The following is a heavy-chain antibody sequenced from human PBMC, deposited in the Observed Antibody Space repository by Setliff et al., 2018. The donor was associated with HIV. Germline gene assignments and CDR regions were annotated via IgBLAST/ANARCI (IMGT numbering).Heavy chain of an antibody. CDR1: GYSFTNYW. V-gene: IGHV5-51*01. J-gene: IGHJ4*02. Sequence: GESLKISCQASGYSFTNYWIGWVRQMPGKGLEWIGVIHPGDFVTRYGPLFQGQVFISADRSITTAYLQWDSLKASDTAMYYCTRRRRAPGIEDLEAYWGQGTLVTVSS. CDR3: TRRRRAPGIEDLEAY. CDR2: IHPGDFVT. D-gene: IGHD1-26*01.